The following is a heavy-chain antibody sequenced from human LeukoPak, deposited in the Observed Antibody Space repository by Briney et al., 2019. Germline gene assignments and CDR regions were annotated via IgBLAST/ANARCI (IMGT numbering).Heavy chain of an antibody. CDR1: GFTFSSHW. CDR2: ISTDGSRP. J-gene: IGHJ4*02. Sequence: GGSLRLSCAASGFTFSSHWMHWVRQAPGKGLVWVSGISTDGSRPRYADSVNGRFTISRDNAKNTLYLQMNSLRAEDTAVYFCARDGQGSTPLDYWGQGTLVTVSS. D-gene: IGHD2-15*01. CDR3: ARDGQGSTPLDY. V-gene: IGHV3-74*01.